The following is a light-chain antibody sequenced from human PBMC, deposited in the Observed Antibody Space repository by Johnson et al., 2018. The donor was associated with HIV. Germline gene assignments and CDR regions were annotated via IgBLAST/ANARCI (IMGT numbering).Light chain of an antibody. CDR1: TSNIGNKF. Sequence: QSVLTQPPSVSAAPGQKVSISCSGSTSNIGNKFVSWYQQLPGTAPKLLIYENNKRPSGIPDRFSGSKSGTSATLGITGLQTGDEADYYCGTWDNSLGVFYVFGTRTKVTVL. J-gene: IGLJ1*01. CDR3: GTWDNSLGVFYV. CDR2: ENN. V-gene: IGLV1-51*02.